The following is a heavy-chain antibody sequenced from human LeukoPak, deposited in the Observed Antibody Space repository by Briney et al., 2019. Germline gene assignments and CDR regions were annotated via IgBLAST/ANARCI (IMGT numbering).Heavy chain of an antibody. V-gene: IGHV3-21*01. J-gene: IGHJ6*02. Sequence: GGSLRLSCAASGFTFSTYSMNWVRQAPGKGLEWVSSISTSSTYIYYADSVKGRFTISRDNAKNSLYLQMNSLRAEDTAVYYCARHEPVITLSSYYYGMDVWGPGTTVTVSS. CDR3: ARHEPVITLSSYYYGMDV. CDR2: ISTSSTYI. CDR1: GFTFSTYS. D-gene: IGHD1-14*01.